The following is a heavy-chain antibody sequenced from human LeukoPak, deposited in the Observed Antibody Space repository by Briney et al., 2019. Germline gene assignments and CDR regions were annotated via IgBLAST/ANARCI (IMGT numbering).Heavy chain of an antibody. V-gene: IGHV1-18*01. D-gene: IGHD1-1*01. CDR3: ARRQGTTLNFDY. CDR2: INAYNGNT. J-gene: IGHJ4*02. Sequence: ASVTVSCKASGYTFIIYGFSWVRQAPGQGLEWMGWINAYNGNTNYAQNLQGRVTMTTDTSTSTAYMELRSLRSDDTAVYYCARRQGTTLNFDYWGQGTLVTVSS. CDR1: GYTFIIYG.